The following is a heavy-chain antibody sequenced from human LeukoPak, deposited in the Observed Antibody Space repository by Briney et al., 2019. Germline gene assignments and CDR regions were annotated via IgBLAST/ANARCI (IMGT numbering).Heavy chain of an antibody. CDR2: ITGSAGST. J-gene: IGHJ4*02. CDR3: AKAPRVGATTNFDY. V-gene: IGHV3-23*01. Sequence: PGGSLRLSCAASGFTFSSSAMSWVRQAPGKGLEWVSVITGSAGSTYYADSVKGRFTISGDNSKNTLYLQMNSLTADDTAIYYCAKAPRVGATTNFDYWGQGTLVTVSS. CDR1: GFTFSSSA. D-gene: IGHD1-26*01.